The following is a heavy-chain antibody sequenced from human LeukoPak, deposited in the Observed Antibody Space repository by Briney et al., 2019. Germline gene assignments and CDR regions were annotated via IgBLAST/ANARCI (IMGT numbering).Heavy chain of an antibody. CDR2: ISYDGSNK. CDR3: ARTQAAAGMGDWFDP. CDR1: GFTFSSYA. Sequence: GGSLRLSCAASGFTFSSYAMHWVRQAPGKGLEWVAVISYDGSNKYYADSVKGRFTISRDNSKNTLYLQMNSLRAEDTAVYYCARTQAAAGMGDWFDPWGQGTLVTVSS. J-gene: IGHJ5*02. D-gene: IGHD6-13*01. V-gene: IGHV3-30-3*01.